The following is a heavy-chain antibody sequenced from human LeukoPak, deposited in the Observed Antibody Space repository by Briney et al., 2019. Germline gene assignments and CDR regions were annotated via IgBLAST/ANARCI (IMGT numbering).Heavy chain of an antibody. CDR3: AMSTEPRGYSYYGMDV. V-gene: IGHV4-61*02. Sequence: SETLSLTCTVSGGFISSGSYYWSWIRQPAGKGLEWIGRIYTSGSTNYNPSLKSRVTISVDTSKNQFSLKLSSVTAADTAVYYCAMSTEPRGYSYYGMDVWGQGSTVTVSS. CDR2: IYTSGST. J-gene: IGHJ6*02. CDR1: GGFISSGSYY. D-gene: IGHD2-15*01.